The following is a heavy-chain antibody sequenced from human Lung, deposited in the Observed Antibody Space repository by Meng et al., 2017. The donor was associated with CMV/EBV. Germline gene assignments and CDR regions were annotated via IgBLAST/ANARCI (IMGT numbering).Heavy chain of an antibody. CDR1: GFTFDDFA. J-gene: IGHJ4*02. CDR2: ISWDGGNT. CDR3: AKAQRSIVVVTPLDY. D-gene: IGHD3-22*01. V-gene: IGHV3-43D*03. Sequence: ESXKISXAASGFTFDDFAMHWVRQAPGKGLEWVSLISWDGGNTYYADSVKGRFTISRDNSKNSLYLQMNSLRAEDTALYYCAKAQRSIVVVTPLDYWGQGPLATVSS.